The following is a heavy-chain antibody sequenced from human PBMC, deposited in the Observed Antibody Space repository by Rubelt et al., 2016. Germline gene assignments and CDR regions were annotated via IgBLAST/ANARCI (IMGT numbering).Heavy chain of an antibody. CDR2: IYYSGST. V-gene: IGHV4-39*01. CDR3: AAAPDSSGDYVNFDY. Sequence: QLQLQESGPGLVKPSETLSLTCTVSGGSISSSSYYWGWIRQPPGKGLEWIGSIYYSGSTYYNPSLKSRVTISVDTSKNQFSRQLSLVTAADTAVYYCAAAPDSSGDYVNFDYWGQGTLVTVSS. J-gene: IGHJ4*02. CDR1: GGSISSSSYY. D-gene: IGHD3-22*01.